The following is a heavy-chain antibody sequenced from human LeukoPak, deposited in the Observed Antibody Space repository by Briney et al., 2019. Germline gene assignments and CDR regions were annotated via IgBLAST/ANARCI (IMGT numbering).Heavy chain of an antibody. Sequence: GGSLRLSCAASGFTFGNYVMSWVRQAQGKGLEWVSAISGSGSSTYYADSVTGRFTISRDNSKNTLYLQMNSVRAEDTAVYYCAQGGLEGRSDYWGQGTLVTVSS. CDR1: GFTFGNYV. V-gene: IGHV3-23*01. J-gene: IGHJ4*02. CDR3: AQGGLEGRSDY. D-gene: IGHD1-1*01. CDR2: ISGSGSST.